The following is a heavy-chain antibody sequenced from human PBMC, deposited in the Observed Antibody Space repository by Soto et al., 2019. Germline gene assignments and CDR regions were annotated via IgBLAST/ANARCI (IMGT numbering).Heavy chain of an antibody. Sequence: QPGGSLRLSCTGSGFTFSSYWMSWVRQAPGKGLKWVANIKEDGSEKNYVDSVQGRFTISRDNAKNILYLQMNSLRADDTAVYYCARDFKPTYGSSWAHHWGQGA. CDR3: ARDFKPTYGSSWAHH. V-gene: IGHV3-7*01. J-gene: IGHJ5*02. CDR1: GFTFSSYW. D-gene: IGHD6-13*01. CDR2: IKEDGSEK.